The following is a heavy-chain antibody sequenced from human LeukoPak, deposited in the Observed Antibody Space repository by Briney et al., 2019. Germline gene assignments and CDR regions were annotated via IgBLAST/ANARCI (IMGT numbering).Heavy chain of an antibody. D-gene: IGHD3-16*01. CDR1: GGSISSSNW. V-gene: IGHV4-4*02. Sequence: SETLSLTRAVSGGSISSSNWWSWVRQPPGKGLEWIGEVYHSGSTNYNPSLKSRVTISIDKSNNQFSLKLSSVTAADTAVYYCARHTFRWGSGWFDPWGQGTLVTVSS. J-gene: IGHJ5*02. CDR2: VYHSGST. CDR3: ARHTFRWGSGWFDP.